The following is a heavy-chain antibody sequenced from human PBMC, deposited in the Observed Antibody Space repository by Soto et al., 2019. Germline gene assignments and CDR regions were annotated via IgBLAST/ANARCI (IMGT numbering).Heavy chain of an antibody. CDR3: TRANWYSEY. V-gene: IGHV4-59*01. Sequence: SETRSLTWTVSGCSLSSYCLIWLRPPPGKGLEWIGYIYYSGITNYNPSLKSRVTMSVDTSKNQLSLKLTSLTAADKAIYYCTRANWYSEYWGQGTLVTVSS. CDR1: GCSLSSYC. D-gene: IGHD7-27*01. CDR2: IYYSGIT. J-gene: IGHJ4*02.